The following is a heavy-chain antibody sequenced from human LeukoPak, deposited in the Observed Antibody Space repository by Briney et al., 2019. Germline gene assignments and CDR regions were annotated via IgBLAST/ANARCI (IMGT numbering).Heavy chain of an antibody. CDR2: IKQDGSEK. D-gene: IGHD3-10*01. J-gene: IGHJ6*03. Sequence: GGSLRLSCAASGFTFSSYWMSWVRQAPGKGLEWVANIKQDGSEKYYVDSVKGRFTISRDNAKNSLYLQMNSLRAEDTAVYYCAKGRSVPGPREPPFMDVWGKGTTVTVSS. CDR1: GFTFSSYW. CDR3: AKGRSVPGPREPPFMDV. V-gene: IGHV3-7*01.